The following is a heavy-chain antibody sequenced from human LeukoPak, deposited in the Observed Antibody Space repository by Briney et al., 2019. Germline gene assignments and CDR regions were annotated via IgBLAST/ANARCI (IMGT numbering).Heavy chain of an antibody. D-gene: IGHD6-19*01. CDR3: AKRSGYTTGWFFDF. CDR2: ISGSGDNT. Sequence: GGSLKLSCAASGFRFSSYAMSWVRQAPGKGLEWVSFISGSGDNTYYAESVKGRFTISRYNSKNTLFPQMNSLRADDTAVFYCAKRSGYTTGWFFDFWGQGTLVTVSS. V-gene: IGHV3-23*01. J-gene: IGHJ4*02. CDR1: GFRFSSYA.